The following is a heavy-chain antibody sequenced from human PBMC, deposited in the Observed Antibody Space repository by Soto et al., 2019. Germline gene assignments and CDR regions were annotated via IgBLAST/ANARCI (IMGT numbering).Heavy chain of an antibody. CDR2: ISSSSSYI. Sequence: VQLVESGGGLVKPGGSLRLSCAASGFTFSSYSMNWVRQAPGKGLEWVSSISSSSSYIYYADSVKGRFTISRDNAKNSLYLQMNSLRAEDTAVYYCARVRPSSKYSGSYYADYWGQGTLVTVSS. D-gene: IGHD1-26*01. CDR1: GFTFSSYS. V-gene: IGHV3-21*01. J-gene: IGHJ4*02. CDR3: ARVRPSSKYSGSYYADY.